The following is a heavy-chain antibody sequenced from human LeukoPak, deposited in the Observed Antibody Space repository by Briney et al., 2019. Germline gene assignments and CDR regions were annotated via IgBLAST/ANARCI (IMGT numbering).Heavy chain of an antibody. CDR3: AKDFFPSGSPWLGFFQQ. Sequence: GGSLRLSCAASGFTFDDYTMHWVRQAPGKGLEWVSLISWDAGRTYYADSVKGRFTISRDNSKNSLYLQMNSLIADDTAFYYCAKDFFPSGSPWLGFFQQWGQGTLVTVSS. CDR1: GFTFDDYT. V-gene: IGHV3-43*01. D-gene: IGHD3-10*01. CDR2: ISWDAGRT. J-gene: IGHJ1*01.